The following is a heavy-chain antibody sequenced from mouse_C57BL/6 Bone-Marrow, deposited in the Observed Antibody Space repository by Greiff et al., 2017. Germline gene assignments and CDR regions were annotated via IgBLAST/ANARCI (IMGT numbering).Heavy chain of an antibody. J-gene: IGHJ4*01. CDR2: IYPGSGST. V-gene: IGHV1-55*01. Sequence: VQLQQSGAELVKPGASVKMSCKASGYTFTSYWITWVKQRPGQGLEWIGDIYPGSGSTNYNEKFKSKATLTVDTSSSTAYMQLSSLTSEDSAVYYCARNYGSSYAYAMDYWGQGTSVTVSS. CDR1: GYTFTSYW. D-gene: IGHD1-1*01. CDR3: ARNYGSSYAYAMDY.